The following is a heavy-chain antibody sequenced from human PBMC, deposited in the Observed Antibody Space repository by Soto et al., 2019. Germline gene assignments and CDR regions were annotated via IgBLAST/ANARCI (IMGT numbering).Heavy chain of an antibody. CDR3: ASSSGYFDY. V-gene: IGHV4-34*01. D-gene: IGHD3-10*01. CDR1: GGSFSGYY. J-gene: IGHJ4*02. CDR2: INHSGST. Sequence: QVQLQQWGAGLLKPSETLSLTCAVYGGSFSGYYWSWIRQPPGKGLEWIGEINHSGSTNYNPSLKSRVTLSVDTYKNQFSLKLSSVTAADTAVYYCASSSGYFDYWGQGTLVTVSS.